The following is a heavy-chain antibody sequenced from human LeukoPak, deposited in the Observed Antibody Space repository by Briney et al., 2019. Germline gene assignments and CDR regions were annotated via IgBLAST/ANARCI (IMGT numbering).Heavy chain of an antibody. J-gene: IGHJ3*02. CDR3: ARFLRSPTYAFDI. CDR2: IYYAGST. CDR1: GGSISSSSYY. D-gene: IGHD3-3*01. Sequence: SETLSLTCTVSGGSISSSSYYWGWIRQPPGKGLEWIGNIYYAGSTNYNPSLKSPVTISVDTSKNQLSLRLSSVTAAETAVYYCARFLRSPTYAFDIWGQGTMVTVSS. V-gene: IGHV4-39*01.